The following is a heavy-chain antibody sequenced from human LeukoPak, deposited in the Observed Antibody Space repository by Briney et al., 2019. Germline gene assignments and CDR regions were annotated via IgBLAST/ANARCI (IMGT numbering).Heavy chain of an antibody. V-gene: IGHV4-31*03. CDR3: ASEGERACRGGRCYSGWFQP. CDR2: IYYTGST. J-gene: IGHJ5*02. CDR1: VGSTCSGGSY. D-gene: IGHD2-15*01. Sequence: PSETLSLTRTVSVGSTCSGGSYWSSIRHHPGRGLECIPFIYYTGSTYKNPSLKTRATISVTTSKNQFSLKLRSVTPAERAVYTCASEGERACRGGRCYSGWFQPWGQGTLVTVPS.